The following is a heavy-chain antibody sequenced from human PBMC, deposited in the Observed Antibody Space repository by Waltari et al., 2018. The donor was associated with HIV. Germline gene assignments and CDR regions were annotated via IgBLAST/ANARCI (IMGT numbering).Heavy chain of an antibody. CDR1: GYSFTSYW. D-gene: IGHD3-16*02. CDR3: ARPRIMITFGGVIALDAFDI. Sequence: EVQLVQSGAEVKKPGESLKISCKGSGYSFTSYWIGWVRQMPGKGLGWMGIIYPGDSDTRYSPSFQGQVTISADKSISTAYLQWSSLKASDTAMYYCARPRIMITFGGVIALDAFDIWGQGTMVTVSS. J-gene: IGHJ3*02. V-gene: IGHV5-51*01. CDR2: IYPGDSDT.